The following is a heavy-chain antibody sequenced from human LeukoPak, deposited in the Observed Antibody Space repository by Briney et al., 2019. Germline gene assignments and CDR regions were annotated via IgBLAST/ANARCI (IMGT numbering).Heavy chain of an antibody. CDR3: ARLRYYGMDV. CDR1: GFTFSTYW. Sequence: GGSLRLSCAASGFTFSTYWMTWVRQAPGKGLEWVSYTSSSSSTIYYADSVKSRFTISRDNAKNSLYLQMNSLRAEDTAVYYCARLRYYGMDVWGQGTTVTVSS. CDR2: TSSSSSTI. J-gene: IGHJ6*02. V-gene: IGHV3-48*04.